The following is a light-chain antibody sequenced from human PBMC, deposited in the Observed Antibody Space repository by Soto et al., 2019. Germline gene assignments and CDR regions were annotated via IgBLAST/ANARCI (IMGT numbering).Light chain of an antibody. J-gene: IGLJ2*01. Sequence: QSVLTQPRSVSGSPGQSVTISCTGTSSDVGGYNYVSWYQQHPGKAPKLMIYDVSKRPSGVPDRFSGSKSGNTASLTISGLQDEDEADYYCCSYAGSSYVVFGGGTKLTVL. V-gene: IGLV2-11*01. CDR2: DVS. CDR3: CSYAGSSYVV. CDR1: SSDVGGYNY.